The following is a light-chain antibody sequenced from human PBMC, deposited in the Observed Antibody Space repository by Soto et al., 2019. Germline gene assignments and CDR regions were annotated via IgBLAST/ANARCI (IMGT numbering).Light chain of an antibody. CDR2: DAS. CDR1: QSISSR. CDR3: QQYNSYPWT. J-gene: IGKJ1*01. Sequence: DIQMTQSPSTLSASVGDRVTIACRASQSISSRLAWYRLKPGKAPKLLIYDASTLDRGVPSRFSGSGSGTEFTLTIRSLQPDDFATFYCQQYNSYPWTFGQWTKVEIK. V-gene: IGKV1-5*01.